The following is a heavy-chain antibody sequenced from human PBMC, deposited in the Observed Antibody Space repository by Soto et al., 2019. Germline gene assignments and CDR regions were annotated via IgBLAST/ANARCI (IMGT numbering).Heavy chain of an antibody. CDR2: ISYDGSNK. Sequence: QVQLVESGGGVVQPGRSLRLSCAASGFTFSSYAMHWVRQAPGKGLEWVAVISYDGSNKYYADSVKGRFTISRDNSKHPLYLQMNSLRAEDTAVYYCARARILDYWGQGTLVTVSS. CDR1: GFTFSSYA. CDR3: ARARILDY. V-gene: IGHV3-30-3*01. J-gene: IGHJ4*02. D-gene: IGHD2-15*01.